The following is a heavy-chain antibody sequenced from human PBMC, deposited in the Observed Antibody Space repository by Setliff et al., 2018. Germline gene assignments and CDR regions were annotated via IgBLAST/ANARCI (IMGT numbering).Heavy chain of an antibody. Sequence: ASVKVSCKASGYTFTGYYMHWVRQAPGQGLEWMGWINPNSGGTNPAQKFQGRVTMTRDTSISTAHMELRSLTSADTAIYYCTRGPGPWVVVAMPFDCWGQGTLVTVSS. V-gene: IGHV1-2*02. CDR1: GYTFTGYY. J-gene: IGHJ4*02. CDR2: INPNSGGT. CDR3: TRGPGPWVVVAMPFDC. D-gene: IGHD5-12*01.